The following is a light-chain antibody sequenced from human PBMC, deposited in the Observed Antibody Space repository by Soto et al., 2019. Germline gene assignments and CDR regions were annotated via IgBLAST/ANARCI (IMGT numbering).Light chain of an antibody. CDR2: KAS. J-gene: IGKJ1*01. CDR3: QHYNSYSEA. V-gene: IGKV1-5*03. CDR1: QTISTW. Sequence: DIQMTQSPSTLSGSVGDRVTITCRASQTISTWLAWYQQKPGKAPKLLIYKASTLKSGVQSRFSGRGSGTEFTLTISSLQPDDFATYYCQHYNSYSEAFGQGTKVDIK.